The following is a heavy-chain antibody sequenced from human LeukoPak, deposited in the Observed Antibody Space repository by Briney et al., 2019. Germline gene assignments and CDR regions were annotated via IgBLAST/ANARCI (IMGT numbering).Heavy chain of an antibody. Sequence: AGGSLRLSCAASGFTFSSYGIHWVRQAPGKGLEWVALISYDGSNKYFPDSLKGRFTISRDNSKSTVYLQMNSLRAEDTAVYYCAKSLGYSQSVAVEAWGQGTLVTVSS. V-gene: IGHV3-30*18. J-gene: IGHJ5*02. D-gene: IGHD3-22*01. CDR2: ISYDGSNK. CDR1: GFTFSSYG. CDR3: AKSLGYSQSVAVEA.